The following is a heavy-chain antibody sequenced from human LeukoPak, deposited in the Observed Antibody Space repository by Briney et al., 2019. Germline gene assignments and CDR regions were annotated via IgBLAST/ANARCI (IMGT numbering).Heavy chain of an antibody. CDR1: GFTFSNYA. V-gene: IGHV3-23*01. D-gene: IGHD2-2*01. Sequence: PGGSLRLSCAASGFTFSNYAMNWVRQAPGKGLEWVSGITDSGGRAYYADSVKGRFTVSRDNSENTLYLQMKTLRAEDTAIYFCAKSLVARWAADYWGQGTLVTVSS. CDR3: AKSLVARWAADY. CDR2: ITDSGGRA. J-gene: IGHJ4*02.